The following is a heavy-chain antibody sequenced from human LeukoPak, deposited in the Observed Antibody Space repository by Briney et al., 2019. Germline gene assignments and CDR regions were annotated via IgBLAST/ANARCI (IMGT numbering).Heavy chain of an antibody. CDR3: ARGGYSGYDGPISY. CDR2: ISGKNGNT. J-gene: IGHJ4*02. V-gene: IGHV1-18*01. Sequence: ASVKVSCKASGYTFTSYGTSWGRQAPGQGLEWMGWISGKNGNTNYAEKLQGRVTMTTDPSTSTAYMELRSLRSDDTAVYYCARGGYSGYDGPISYWGQGTLVTVSS. D-gene: IGHD5-12*01. CDR1: GYTFTSYG.